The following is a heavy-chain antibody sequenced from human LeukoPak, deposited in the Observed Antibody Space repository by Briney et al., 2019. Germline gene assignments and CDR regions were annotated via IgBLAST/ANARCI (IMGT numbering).Heavy chain of an antibody. Sequence: GASVKVSCKASGYTFTSYDINWVRQATGQGLEWMGWMNPNSGNTGYAQKFQGRVTMTRNTSISTAYMELSSLRSEDTAVYYCARDDLYDFWSGYSNYYYYGMDFWGQGTTVTVSS. CDR3: ARDDLYDFWSGYSNYYYYGMDF. CDR1: GYTFTSYD. V-gene: IGHV1-8*01. CDR2: MNPNSGNT. D-gene: IGHD3-3*01. J-gene: IGHJ6*02.